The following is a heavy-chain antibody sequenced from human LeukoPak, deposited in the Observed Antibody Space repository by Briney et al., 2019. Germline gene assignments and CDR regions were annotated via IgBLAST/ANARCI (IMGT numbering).Heavy chain of an antibody. Sequence: GGSLRLSCAASGFTFTNAWMSWVRQTPGKGLEWVGRIKSKGDGETIDNAAPVKGRFTMSRDDSKATLYLQMNSLKAEDTAVYYCTTDLGLTMIRGVIVYWGQGALVTVSS. D-gene: IGHD3-10*01. J-gene: IGHJ4*02. CDR3: TTDLGLTMIRGVIVY. V-gene: IGHV3-15*01. CDR2: IKSKGDGETI. CDR1: GFTFTNAW.